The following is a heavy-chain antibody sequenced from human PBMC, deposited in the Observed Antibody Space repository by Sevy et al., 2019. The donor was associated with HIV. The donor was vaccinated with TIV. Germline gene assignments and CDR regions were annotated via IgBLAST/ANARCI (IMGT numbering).Heavy chain of an antibody. CDR2: MNTNTGNT. D-gene: IGHD6-19*01. Sequence: ASVKVSCKASGFNFASYDIYWVRQATGQGLEWMGWMNTNTGNTGFAQKFQGRVTMTRNTSITTAYMELSNLRSEDTGGYYWARVSGWHLRYGMDVWGQGTTVTVSS. V-gene: IGHV1-8*02. J-gene: IGHJ6*02. CDR1: GFNFASYD. CDR3: ARVSGWHLRYGMDV.